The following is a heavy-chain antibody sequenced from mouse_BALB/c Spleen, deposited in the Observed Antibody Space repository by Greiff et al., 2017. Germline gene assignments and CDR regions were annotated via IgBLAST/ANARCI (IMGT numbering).Heavy chain of an antibody. CDR1: GYSITSDYA. V-gene: IGHV3-2*02. CDR2: ISYSGST. J-gene: IGHJ3*01. D-gene: IGHD1-2*01. Sequence: EVQLQESGPGLVKPSQSLSLTCTVTGYSITSDYAWNWIRQFPGNKLEWMGYISYSGSTSYNPSLKSRISITRDTSKNQFFLQLNSVTTEDTATYYCAKSHYYGYGAYWGQGTLVTVSA. CDR3: AKSHYYGYGAY.